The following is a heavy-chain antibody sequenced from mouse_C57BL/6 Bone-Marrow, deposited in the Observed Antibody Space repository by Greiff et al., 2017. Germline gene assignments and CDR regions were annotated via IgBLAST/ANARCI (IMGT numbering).Heavy chain of an antibody. V-gene: IGHV7-3*01. CDR3: ARYGGYYGSSLFDY. D-gene: IGHD1-1*01. CDR1: GFTFTDYY. J-gene: IGHJ2*01. Sequence: EVQLQESGGGLVQPGGSLSLSCAASGFTFTDYYMSWVRQPPGKALEWLGFIRNKANGYTTEYSASVKGRFTISRDNSHSILYLQVNALRAEDSATYCGARYGGYYGSSLFDYWGQGTTLTVSS. CDR2: IRNKANGYTT.